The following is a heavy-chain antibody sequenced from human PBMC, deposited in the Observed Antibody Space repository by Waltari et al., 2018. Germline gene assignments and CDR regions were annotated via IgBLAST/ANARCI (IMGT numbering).Heavy chain of an antibody. CDR3: AKDPNGDYVGALDS. Sequence: EVQLLESGGGVVQPGGSLRLSCAASGFSFSKYVLTWVRQSPGKGLEWVSVITGSGTGTYYADSVKGRFTISRDNYKNTVYLQMNSLRAEDTAIYYCAKDPNGDYVGALDSWGQGTMVTVSS. CDR2: ITGSGTGT. D-gene: IGHD4-17*01. J-gene: IGHJ3*01. CDR1: GFSFSKYV. V-gene: IGHV3-23*01.